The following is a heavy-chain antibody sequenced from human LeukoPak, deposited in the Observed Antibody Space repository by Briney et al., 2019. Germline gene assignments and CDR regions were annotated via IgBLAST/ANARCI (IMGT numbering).Heavy chain of an antibody. J-gene: IGHJ4*02. CDR2: ISWDGGST. V-gene: IGHV3-43*01. CDR1: GFTFDDYT. Sequence: GGSLRLSCAASGFTFDDYTMHWVRQAPGKGLEWVSLISWDGGSTYYADSVKGRFTISRDNAKNTLYVQMNSLRAEDTGVYYCARDRIWGQGTLVTVSS. CDR3: ARDRI.